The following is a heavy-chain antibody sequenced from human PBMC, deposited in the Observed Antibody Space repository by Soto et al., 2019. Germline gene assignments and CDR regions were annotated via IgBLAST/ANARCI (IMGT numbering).Heavy chain of an antibody. CDR3: ARLGSLLQPIDY. CDR1: EYTFTSYW. D-gene: IGHD4-4*01. Sequence: GVSRTISSQSAEYTFTSYWSTLVRPMPGRGLEWMGLIFPRDSDTRYDSSFEGQVTISTDKSIATAYLQWTSLKASDTATYFCARLGSLLQPIDYWGQGTPVTVSS. CDR2: IFPRDSDT. V-gene: IGHV5-51*01. J-gene: IGHJ4*02.